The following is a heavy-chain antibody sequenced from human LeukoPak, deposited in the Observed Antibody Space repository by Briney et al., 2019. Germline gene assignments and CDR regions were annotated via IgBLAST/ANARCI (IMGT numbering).Heavy chain of an antibody. CDR1: GGSISSSSYY. Sequence: SETLSLTCTVSGGSISSSSYYWGWIRQPPGKGLEWIGEINHSGSTNYNPSLKSRVTISVDTSKNQFSLKLSSVTAADTAVYYCARLTLEYSYGYPYNWFDPWGQGTLVTVSS. CDR3: ARLTLEYSYGYPYNWFDP. D-gene: IGHD5-18*01. CDR2: INHSGST. J-gene: IGHJ5*02. V-gene: IGHV4-39*07.